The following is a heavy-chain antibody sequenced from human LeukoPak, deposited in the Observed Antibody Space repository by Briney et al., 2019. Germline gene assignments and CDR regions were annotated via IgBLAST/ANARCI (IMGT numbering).Heavy chain of an antibody. CDR2: ISYDGSNK. Sequence: PGGSLRLSCAASGFTFSSYGMHWVRQAPGKGLEWVAVISYDGSNKYYADSVKGRFTISRDNSKNTLYLQMNSLRAEDTAVYYCAKSGYSGYVVLYYFDYWGQGTLVTVSS. CDR3: AKSGYSGYVVLYYFDY. J-gene: IGHJ4*02. CDR1: GFTFSSYG. D-gene: IGHD5-12*01. V-gene: IGHV3-30*18.